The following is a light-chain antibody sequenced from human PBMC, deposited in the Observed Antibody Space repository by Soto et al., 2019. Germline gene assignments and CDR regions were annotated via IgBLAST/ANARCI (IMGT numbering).Light chain of an antibody. CDR3: CLDVV. J-gene: IGLJ2*01. Sequence: QSVLTQPASVSGSPGQSITISCTGTSSDVGSYNLVSWYQQHPGKAPKLMIYEGSKRPSGVSYRFSGSKSGITASLTISGLQAEDEADYYGCLDVVFGGGTKLTVL. CDR1: SSDVGSYNL. V-gene: IGLV2-23*01. CDR2: EGS.